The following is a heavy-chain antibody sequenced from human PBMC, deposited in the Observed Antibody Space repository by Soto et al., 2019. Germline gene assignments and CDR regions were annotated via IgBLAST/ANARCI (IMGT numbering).Heavy chain of an antibody. J-gene: IGHJ4*02. CDR3: ARDLSGPLDY. CDR1: GFTFSNYG. CDR2: TRHDGTNK. V-gene: IGHV3-33*01. Sequence: GWSLRLSCATSGFTFSNYGMHWVRLAPGKGLEWVAVTRHDGTNKYYADSVKGRCTISRDNSKNTVHLQMNSLRGEDTAVYYCARDLSGPLDYWGQGTLVTVSS.